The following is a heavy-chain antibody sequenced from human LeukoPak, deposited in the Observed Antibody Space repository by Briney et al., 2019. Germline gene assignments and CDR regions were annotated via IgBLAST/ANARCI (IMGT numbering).Heavy chain of an antibody. V-gene: IGHV5-51*01. J-gene: IGHJ5*02. CDR1: GYSFTSYW. CDR3: ARAFPPIAAAGTVWSDP. Sequence: GESLKISCKGSGYSFTSYWIGWVRQMPGKGLEWMGIIYPGDSDTRYSPSFQGQVTISADKSISTAYLQWSSLKASDTAMYYCARAFPPIAAAGTVWSDPWGQGTLVTVSS. CDR2: IYPGDSDT. D-gene: IGHD6-13*01.